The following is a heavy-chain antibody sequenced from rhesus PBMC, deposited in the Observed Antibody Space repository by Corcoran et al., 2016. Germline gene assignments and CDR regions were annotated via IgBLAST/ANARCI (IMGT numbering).Heavy chain of an antibody. CDR2: IYGSDGDT. CDR3: ARRGPKGWYCDL. Sequence: QVQLQESGPGLVKPSETLSLTCVVSGGSISRNYWNWIRQSPGKRLEWIGLIYGSDGDTDYNPSLESRVTISTATSNNQFSLKLSSVTAADTAVYYGARRGPKGWYCDLWGPGTPITISS. V-gene: IGHV4-160*01. D-gene: IGHD5-42*01. CDR1: GGSISRNY. J-gene: IGHJ2*01.